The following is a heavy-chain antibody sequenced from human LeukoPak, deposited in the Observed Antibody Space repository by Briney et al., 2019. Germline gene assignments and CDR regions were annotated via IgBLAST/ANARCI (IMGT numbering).Heavy chain of an antibody. V-gene: IGHV3-48*03. CDR2: ISSSGSTI. D-gene: IGHD3-22*01. J-gene: IGHJ4*02. Sequence: GGSLRLSCAASGFTFSSYEMNWVRQAPGKGLEWVSYISSSGSTIYYADSVKGRFTISRDNAKNSLYLQMNSLRAEDTAVYYCARVGVYYDSSGYYLYYFDYWGQGTLVTVSS. CDR1: GFTFSSYE. CDR3: ARVGVYYDSSGYYLYYFDY.